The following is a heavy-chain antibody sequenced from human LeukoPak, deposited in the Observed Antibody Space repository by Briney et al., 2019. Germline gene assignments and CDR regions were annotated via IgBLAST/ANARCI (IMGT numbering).Heavy chain of an antibody. CDR1: GFSVSSSY. J-gene: IGHJ4*02. CDR3: ARDNEDTAMVHFDY. V-gene: IGHV3-53*01. Sequence: PGGSLTLSCAASGFSVSSSYMYWVRQAPGKGLEWVSFFYRGDSTYYAESVRGRFTISRNNSKNTLYLLMNSLIPEDTAVYYCARDNEDTAMVHFDYWGQGTLVTVSS. D-gene: IGHD5-18*01. CDR2: FYRGDST.